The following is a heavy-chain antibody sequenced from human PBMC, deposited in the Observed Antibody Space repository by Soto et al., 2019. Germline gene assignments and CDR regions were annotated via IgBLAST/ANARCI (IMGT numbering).Heavy chain of an antibody. V-gene: IGHV1-2*02. CDR3: ARDGSLWFGESPPPFDP. J-gene: IGHJ5*02. CDR2: INPNSGGT. D-gene: IGHD3-10*01. CDR1: RYTFKGCY. Sequence: WEDCRYTFKGCYRHWVRQAHEQGLEWMGWINPNSGGTNYAQKFQGRVTMTRDTSISTAYMELSRLRSDDTAVYYCARDGSLWFGESPPPFDPWGQGTLVSVSS.